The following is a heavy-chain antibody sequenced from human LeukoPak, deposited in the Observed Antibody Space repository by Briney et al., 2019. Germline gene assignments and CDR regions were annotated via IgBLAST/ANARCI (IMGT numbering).Heavy chain of an antibody. CDR1: GSTFSSYA. CDR2: ISWNSGSI. V-gene: IGHV3-9*01. CDR3: AKDIDYYGSGSPLGYYGMDV. Sequence: SGGSLRLSCAASGSTFSSYAMHWVRQAPGKGLEWVSGISWNSGSIGYVDSVKGRFTISRDNAKNSLYLQMNSLRAEDTALYYCAKDIDYYGSGSPLGYYGMDVWGQGTTVTVSS. D-gene: IGHD3-10*01. J-gene: IGHJ6*02.